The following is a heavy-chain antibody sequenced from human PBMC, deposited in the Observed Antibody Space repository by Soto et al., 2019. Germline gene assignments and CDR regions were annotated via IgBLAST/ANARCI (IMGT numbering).Heavy chain of an antibody. V-gene: IGHV5-51*01. CDR3: TRHTYYFES. Sequence: PGASLKTSCKNSGFSFNKYWIPSVRQMPWKGLEWMGIIYPGDSDTQYSPSLQGQVTISADKSINTAYLQWDSLKASDTAIYYCTRHTYYFESRGQGTLVTDSS. CDR2: IYPGDSDT. CDR1: GFSFNKYW. J-gene: IGHJ4*02.